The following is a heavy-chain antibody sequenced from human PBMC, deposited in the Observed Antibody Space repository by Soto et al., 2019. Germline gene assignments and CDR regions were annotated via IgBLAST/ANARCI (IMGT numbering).Heavy chain of an antibody. CDR3: ARGGAAPYYYYGMDV. J-gene: IGHJ6*02. Sequence: QVQLVQSGAEVRKPGASVKVSCKASGYTFSTSGMSWLRQAPGQGLEWMGWISTYNGDTNDAPKFQDRVTMTSDTSTSTVYMELRSLRSDDTAVYYCARGGAAPYYYYGMDVWGQGNRVTVSS. D-gene: IGHD2-15*01. V-gene: IGHV1-18*01. CDR1: GYTFSTSG. CDR2: ISTYNGDT.